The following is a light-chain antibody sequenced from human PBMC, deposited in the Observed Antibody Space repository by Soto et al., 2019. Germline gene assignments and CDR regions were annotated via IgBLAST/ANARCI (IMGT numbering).Light chain of an antibody. Sequence: QSALTQPASVSGSPGQSITISCTGTSSDVGGYNYVSWYQQHPGKAPKLMIYDVSNRPSGVSNRFSGSKSGNTASLTISGLQAEAEADYYCSSYTSSSTSCVFGTGTKVTVL. CDR1: SSDVGGYNY. V-gene: IGLV2-14*01. CDR3: SSYTSSSTSCV. J-gene: IGLJ1*01. CDR2: DVS.